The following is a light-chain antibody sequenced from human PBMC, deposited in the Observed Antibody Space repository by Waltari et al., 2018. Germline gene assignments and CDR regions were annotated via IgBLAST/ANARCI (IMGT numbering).Light chain of an antibody. CDR3: SSYTNRATLRV. J-gene: IGLJ1*01. CDR1: SSDIGNYNY. Sequence: QSALAQPASVSGSPGQSIAISCTGTSSDIGNYNYVSCYQQHPGEAPKPILYEVSDRPSGVSRRFSGSKSGNKATLTISGLQADDEADYYCSSYTNRATLRVFGTGTKVTVL. CDR2: EVS. V-gene: IGLV2-14*01.